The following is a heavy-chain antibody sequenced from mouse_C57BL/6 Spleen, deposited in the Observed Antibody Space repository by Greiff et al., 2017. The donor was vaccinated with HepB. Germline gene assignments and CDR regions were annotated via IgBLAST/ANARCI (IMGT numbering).Heavy chain of an antibody. CDR1: GYSITSGYY. J-gene: IGHJ3*01. D-gene: IGHD2-3*01. V-gene: IGHV3-6*01. Sequence: EVKLVESGPGLVKPSQSLSLTCSVTGYSITSGYYWNWIRQFPGNKLEWMGYISYDGSNKYNPSLKNRISITRDTSKNQFFLKLNSVTTEDTATYYCAREGYYEAYWGQGTLVTVSA. CDR2: ISYDGSN. CDR3: AREGYYEAY.